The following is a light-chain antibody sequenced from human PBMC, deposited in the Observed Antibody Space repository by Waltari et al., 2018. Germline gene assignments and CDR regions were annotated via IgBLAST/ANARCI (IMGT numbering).Light chain of an antibody. CDR3: QQYNEWPYT. CDR1: KSVSNN. V-gene: IGKV3-15*01. CDR2: AAS. Sequence: ETIMTQSPATLSVSPGESASLSCRASKSVSNNLAWYQQKPGQAPRLLIYAASSRGTGVPGMFSGGGSGTDFTLTISSLQSEDFAVYYCQQYNEWPYTFGQGTKVDIK. J-gene: IGKJ2*01.